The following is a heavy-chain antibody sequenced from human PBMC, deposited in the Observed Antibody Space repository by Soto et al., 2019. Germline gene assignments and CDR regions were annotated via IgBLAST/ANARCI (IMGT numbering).Heavy chain of an antibody. D-gene: IGHD1-20*01. CDR1: GYTFTNYY. J-gene: IGHJ4*02. V-gene: IGHV1-46*01. Sequence: QVQLVQSGAEVKKPGASVKVSCKASGYTFTNYYMHWVRQAPGQGLEWMGIIDPSGGSTSYAQKFQGRVTMTRDTSTSTVYMEVSSLRSEDTAVYYCARSHNWRLGQNWAQGTLVTVSS. CDR2: IDPSGGST. CDR3: ARSHNWRLGQN.